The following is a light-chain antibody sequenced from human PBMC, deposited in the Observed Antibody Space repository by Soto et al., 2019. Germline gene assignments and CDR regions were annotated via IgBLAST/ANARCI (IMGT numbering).Light chain of an antibody. V-gene: IGKV3-15*01. CDR1: QSVSSN. CDR2: GAS. Sequence: MMRQPPATLSVSKGERATLSGRASQSVSSNLAWYQQKPGQAPRLLIYGASTRATGIPARFSGSGSGTEFTLTISSLQSGDFAVYYCQQYNNWPLTFGGGPKVDIK. J-gene: IGKJ4*01. CDR3: QQYNNWPLT.